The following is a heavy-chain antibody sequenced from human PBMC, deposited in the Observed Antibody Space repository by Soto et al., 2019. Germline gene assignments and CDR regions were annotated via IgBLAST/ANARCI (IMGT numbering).Heavy chain of an antibody. Sequence: PSETLSLTCAVYGGSFSGYYWSWIRQPPGKGLEWIGEINHSGSTNYDPSLKSRVTISVDTSKNQFSLKLSSVTAADTAVYYCASDDSGIDYWGQGTLVTVSS. CDR2: INHSGST. D-gene: IGHD1-1*01. J-gene: IGHJ4*02. CDR3: ASDDSGIDY. CDR1: GGSFSGYY. V-gene: IGHV4-34*01.